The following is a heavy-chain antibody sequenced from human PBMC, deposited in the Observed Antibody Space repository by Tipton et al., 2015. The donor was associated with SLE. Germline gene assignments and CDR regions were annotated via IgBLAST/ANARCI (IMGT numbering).Heavy chain of an antibody. Sequence: TLSLTCTVSGGSISSYYWSWIRQPPGKGLEWIGEINHSGSTNYNPSLKSRATISVDTSKNQFSLKLSSVTAADTAIYYCARSGFLEWLLPIGFDYWGQGTLVTVSS. D-gene: IGHD3-3*01. J-gene: IGHJ4*02. V-gene: IGHV4-34*01. CDR1: GGSISSYY. CDR3: ARSGFLEWLLPIGFDY. CDR2: INHSGST.